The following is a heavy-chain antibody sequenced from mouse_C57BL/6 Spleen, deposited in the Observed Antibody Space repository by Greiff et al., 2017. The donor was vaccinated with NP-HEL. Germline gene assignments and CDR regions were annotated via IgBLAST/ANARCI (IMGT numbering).Heavy chain of an antibody. CDR1: GYTFTDYY. Sequence: EVQLQQSGPELVKPGASVKISCKASGYTFTDYYMNWVKQSHGKSLEWIGDINPNNGGTSYNQKFKGKATLTVDKSSSTAYMALRSLTSEDSAVYFCASAFYEYAAYWGEGTLVTVSA. V-gene: IGHV1-26*01. CDR2: INPNNGGT. D-gene: IGHD2-4*01. CDR3: ASAFYEYAAY. J-gene: IGHJ3*01.